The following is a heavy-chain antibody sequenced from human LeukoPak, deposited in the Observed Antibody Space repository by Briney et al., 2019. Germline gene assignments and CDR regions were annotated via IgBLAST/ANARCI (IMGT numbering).Heavy chain of an antibody. CDR3: ASRAAIPSAYWDYGMDV. J-gene: IGHJ6*02. V-gene: IGHV4-34*01. Sequence: PSETLSLTCAVYGGSFSGYYWSWIRQPPGKGLEWIGEINHSGSTNYNPSLKGRVTISVDTSKNQFSLKLSSVTAADTAVYYCASRAAIPSAYWDYGMDVWGQGTTVTVSS. D-gene: IGHD2-21*02. CDR1: GGSFSGYY. CDR2: INHSGST.